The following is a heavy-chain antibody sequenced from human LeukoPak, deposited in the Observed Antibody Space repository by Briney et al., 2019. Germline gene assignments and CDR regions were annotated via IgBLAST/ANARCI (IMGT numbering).Heavy chain of an antibody. J-gene: IGHJ5*02. CDR3: ARVGKQWLVLRGWFDP. D-gene: IGHD6-19*01. V-gene: IGHV4-38-2*02. CDR1: GYSISSGYY. Sequence: SETLSLTCTVSGYSISSGYYWGWIRQPPGKGLEWIGSIYHSGTTYYNPSLKSRVTISVDTSKNQFSLKLSSVTAADTAVYYCARVGKQWLVLRGWFDPWGQGTLVTVSS. CDR2: IYHSGTT.